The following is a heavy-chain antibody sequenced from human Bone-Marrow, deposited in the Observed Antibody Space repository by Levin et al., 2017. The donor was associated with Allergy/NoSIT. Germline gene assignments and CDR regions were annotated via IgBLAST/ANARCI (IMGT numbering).Heavy chain of an antibody. J-gene: IGHJ6*02. D-gene: IGHD6-13*01. CDR1: GGSLSGSY. CDR3: ARGRRSRNLYYHYGMDV. Sequence: SETLSLTCAVSGGSLSGSYWNLIRQPPGKGLEWIGEITHIGNTNYNPSLKNRVNISIDTSKNEVSLKLNSVTAADTAVYYCARGRRSRNLYYHYGMDVWGQGTAVTVSS. V-gene: IGHV4-34*01. CDR2: ITHIGNT.